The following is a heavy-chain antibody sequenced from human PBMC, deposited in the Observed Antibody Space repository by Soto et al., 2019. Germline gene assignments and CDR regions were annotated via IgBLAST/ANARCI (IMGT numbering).Heavy chain of an antibody. J-gene: IGHJ3*02. Sequence: PSETLSLTCTVSGGSISSYYWSWIRQPPGRGLEWIADIYYSGSTNYSPSLKSRVTISVDTSKNQFSLNLSSVTAADTAVYFCATDVPDKLAVAGTSDAFDIGGQGTMVTVSS. D-gene: IGHD6-19*01. CDR3: ATDVPDKLAVAGTSDAFDI. CDR2: IYYSGST. CDR1: GGSISSYY. V-gene: IGHV4-59*01.